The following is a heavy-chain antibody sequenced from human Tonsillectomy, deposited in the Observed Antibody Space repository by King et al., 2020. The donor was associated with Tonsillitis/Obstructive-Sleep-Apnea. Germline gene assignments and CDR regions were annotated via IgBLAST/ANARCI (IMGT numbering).Heavy chain of an antibody. CDR1: GYTFTRNY. J-gene: IGHJ4*02. D-gene: IGHD2-15*01. V-gene: IGHV1-46*01. CDR3: VRDDKDGRHLAY. Sequence: QLVQSGAEVKKPGASVKVSCKASGYTFTRNYVHWVRQAPGQGLEWMGIINPSDGITTYAQKFQDRVTMTRDTSTSTVYMELSSLRAEDTAVYYCVRDDKDGRHLAYWGQGSLVSVSS. CDR2: INPSDGIT.